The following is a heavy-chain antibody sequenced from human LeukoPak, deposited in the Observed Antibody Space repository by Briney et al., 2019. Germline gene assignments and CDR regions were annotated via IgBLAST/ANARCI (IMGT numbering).Heavy chain of an antibody. CDR2: INVGNGNT. V-gene: IGHV1-3*01. D-gene: IGHD2-2*01. Sequence: ASVKVSCKASGYTFTHYTMHWVRQAPGQGLEWMGWINVGNGNTKRSQKFQGRVTLTWDISATTAHMALSGLRSEDTALYYCARGPGGRKDFDFWGLGTLITVSS. CDR1: GYTFTHYT. CDR3: ARGPGGRKDFDF. J-gene: IGHJ4*02.